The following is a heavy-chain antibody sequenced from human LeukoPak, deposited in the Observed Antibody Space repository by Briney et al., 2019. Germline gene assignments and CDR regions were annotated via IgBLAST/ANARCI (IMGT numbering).Heavy chain of an antibody. J-gene: IGHJ4*02. D-gene: IGHD2-2*01. CDR3: ARTKDVVVVPAAPGGFDY. CDR1: GGSISSSSYY. CDR2: INHSGST. V-gene: IGHV4-39*07. Sequence: PSETLSLTCTVSGGSISSSSYYWGWIRQPPGKGLEWIGEINHSGSTNYNPSLKSRVTISVDTSKNQFSLKLSSVTAADTAVYYCARTKDVVVVPAAPGGFDYWGQGTLVTVSS.